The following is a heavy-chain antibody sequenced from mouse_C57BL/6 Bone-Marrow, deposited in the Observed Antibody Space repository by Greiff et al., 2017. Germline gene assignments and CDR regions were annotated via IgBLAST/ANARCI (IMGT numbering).Heavy chain of an antibody. D-gene: IGHD2-12*01. V-gene: IGHV1-81*01. J-gene: IGHJ2*01. CDR3: SKLRRHLFDY. CDR2: IYPRSGNT. Sequence: VQLVESGAELARPGASVKLSCKASGYTFTSYGISWVKQRTGQGLEWIGEIYPRSGNTYYNEKFKGKATLTADKSSSTAYMELRSLTSEDSAVYFCSKLRRHLFDYWGQGTTLTVSS. CDR1: GYTFTSYG.